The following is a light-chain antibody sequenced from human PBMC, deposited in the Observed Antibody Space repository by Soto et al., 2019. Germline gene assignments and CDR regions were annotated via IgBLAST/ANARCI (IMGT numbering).Light chain of an antibody. CDR3: RHYANLPWT. CDR1: QDISNY. Sequence: DIQMTQSPSSLSASVGDRVTITCQASQDISNYLNWYQQKPGKAPKLLIYDASNLQTGVPSRFSGSGSGTDFNFTMSSLQPEDIATYYCRHYANLPWTFDQGTKVEIK. CDR2: DAS. V-gene: IGKV1-33*01. J-gene: IGKJ1*01.